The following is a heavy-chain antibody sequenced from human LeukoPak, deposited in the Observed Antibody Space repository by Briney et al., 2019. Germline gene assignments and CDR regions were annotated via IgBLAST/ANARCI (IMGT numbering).Heavy chain of an antibody. D-gene: IGHD6-19*01. CDR3: ARDEQWLVPISRPFYGMDV. CDR2: INTYNGNT. J-gene: IGHJ6*02. CDR1: GYTFTNSG. V-gene: IGHV1-18*01. Sequence: ASVTVSFKSSGYTFTNSGISWVRQAPGQGREWMGWINTYNGNTNYAQKLQGRVTMTTDTPTSTAYMELRSLRSDDTAVYYCARDEQWLVPISRPFYGMDVWGQGTTVTVSS.